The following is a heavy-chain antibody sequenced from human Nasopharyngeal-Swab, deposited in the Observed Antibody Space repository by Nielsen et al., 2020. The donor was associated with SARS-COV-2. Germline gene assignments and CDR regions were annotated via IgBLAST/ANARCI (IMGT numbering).Heavy chain of an antibody. J-gene: IGHJ1*01. Sequence: GGSLRLSCAASGFTVSSNYMSWVRQAPGKGLEWVSVIYSGGSTYYADSVKGRFTISRDNSKNTLYLQMNSLRAEDTVVYYCARDNGGTLYLEYFQHWGQGTLVTVSS. D-gene: IGHD2-8*01. V-gene: IGHV3-53*01. CDR2: IYSGGST. CDR3: ARDNGGTLYLEYFQH. CDR1: GFTVSSNY.